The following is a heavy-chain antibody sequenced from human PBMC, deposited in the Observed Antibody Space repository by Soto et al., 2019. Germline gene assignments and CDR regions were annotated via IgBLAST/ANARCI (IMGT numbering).Heavy chain of an antibody. J-gene: IGHJ4*02. D-gene: IGHD3-10*02. CDR2: ISAGGGST. CDR3: AKTMCSSFSCHGGFAF. CDR1: GFTFSDYA. V-gene: IGHV3-23*01. Sequence: PGGSLRLSCVASGFTFSDYAISWVRQAPGMGLERVSIISAGGGSTYYTDSVKGRFTISRDHSKNTLDLQMSSLTAEDTAVYFCAKTMCSSFSCHGGFAFWGQGTLVTVSS.